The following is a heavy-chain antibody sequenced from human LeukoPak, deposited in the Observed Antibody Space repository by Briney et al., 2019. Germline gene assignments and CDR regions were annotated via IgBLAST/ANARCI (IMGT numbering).Heavy chain of an antibody. J-gene: IGHJ6*03. V-gene: IGHV4-59*01. D-gene: IGHD3-22*01. Sequence: PGGSLRLSCAASGFTFSNAWMSWVRQAPGKGLEWIGYIYYSGSTNYNPSLKSRVTISVDTSKNQFSLKLSSVTAADTAVYYCARDGLRTYYYDSSGSRSAGGYYYMDVWGKGTTVTVSS. CDR1: GFTFSNAW. CDR2: IYYSGST. CDR3: ARDGLRTYYYDSSGSRSAGGYYYMDV.